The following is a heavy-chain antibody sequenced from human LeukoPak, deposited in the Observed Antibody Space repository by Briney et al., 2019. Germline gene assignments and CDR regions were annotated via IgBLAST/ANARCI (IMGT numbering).Heavy chain of an antibody. CDR2: ISSNGNNK. CDR1: GFTFSSYG. J-gene: IGHJ4*02. V-gene: IGHV3-30*18. CDR3: AKDHFTALAWPVGG. Sequence: PGRSLRLSCAASGFTFSSYGMHWVRQAPGKGLQWVAFISSNGNNKYSAHPVKGRFTITRDNSKKTLYLQMNSLKADDTAVYYCAKDHFTALAWPVGGWGQGTLVTVSA. D-gene: IGHD6-19*01.